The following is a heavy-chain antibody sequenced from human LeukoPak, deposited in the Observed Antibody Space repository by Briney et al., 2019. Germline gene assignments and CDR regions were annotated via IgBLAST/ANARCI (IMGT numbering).Heavy chain of an antibody. D-gene: IGHD3-10*01. J-gene: IGHJ4*02. V-gene: IGHV3-74*03. Sequence: PGGSLRLSCAASGFTFSTYLMHWVRQAPGKGLVWVSRINTDGSITTYADSVKGRFTISRDNAKNTLYLQMNSLRDEDTAVYYCASRGFWGQGTLVTVSS. CDR1: GFTFSTYL. CDR2: INTDGSIT. CDR3: ASRGF.